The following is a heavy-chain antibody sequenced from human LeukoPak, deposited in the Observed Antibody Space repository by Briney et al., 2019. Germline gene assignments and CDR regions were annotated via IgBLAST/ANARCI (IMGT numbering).Heavy chain of an antibody. D-gene: IGHD1-1*01. CDR2: FYPSDYDT. Sequence: GEPLKISCKGSGYTFTTYWRAWVRQMPGKGLEWRQIFYPSDYDTSYSPSFQGQVTISSDKSISTDYLQWTSLKASDNAMYYCARLYRVGIQLSWFVCWGEGTLVTVSS. CDR1: GYTFTTYW. V-gene: IGHV5-51*01. CDR3: ARLYRVGIQLSWFVC. J-gene: IGHJ5*01.